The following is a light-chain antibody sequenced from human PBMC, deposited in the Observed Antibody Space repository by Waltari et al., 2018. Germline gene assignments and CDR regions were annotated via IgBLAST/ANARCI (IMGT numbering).Light chain of an antibody. V-gene: IGKV1-5*03. Sequence: DIQMTQSPSTLSASVGDRVTLPCRASQSLNSWLAWYQHKPGKAPKLLIYKASNLESWVPSRFSGSGSGTEFTLTISSLQPDDVATYYCQHYNGYPITYGGGTKVELK. CDR3: QHYNGYPIT. CDR2: KAS. J-gene: IGKJ4*01. CDR1: QSLNSW.